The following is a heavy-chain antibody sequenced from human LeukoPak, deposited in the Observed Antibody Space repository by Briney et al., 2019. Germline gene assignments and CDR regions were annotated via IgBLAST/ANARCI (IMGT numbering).Heavy chain of an antibody. Sequence: ASVKVSCKASGYTFTGYYMHWVRQAPGQGLEWMGWINPKSGGTNYAQKFQGRVTMTRDKSIRTAYMELSRLTSDDTAVYYCARNIWFGESADAFDIWGQGTMVTVSS. CDR1: GYTFTGYY. CDR3: ARNIWFGESADAFDI. D-gene: IGHD3-10*01. CDR2: INPKSGGT. J-gene: IGHJ3*02. V-gene: IGHV1-2*02.